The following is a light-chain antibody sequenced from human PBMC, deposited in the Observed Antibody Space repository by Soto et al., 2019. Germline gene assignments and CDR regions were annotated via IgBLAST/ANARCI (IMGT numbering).Light chain of an antibody. CDR3: QQFNSYPPDT. CDR2: DAS. V-gene: IGKV1-9*01. Sequence: DVPLTQSPSFLSSSIGDRVTITCRASQGISTYLAWYQQKPGKAPKLLIYDASTLQSGTPSRFSGSGSGTEFTLTITSLKPEDFATYYCQQFNSYPPDTFGQGTKLEI. CDR1: QGISTY. J-gene: IGKJ2*01.